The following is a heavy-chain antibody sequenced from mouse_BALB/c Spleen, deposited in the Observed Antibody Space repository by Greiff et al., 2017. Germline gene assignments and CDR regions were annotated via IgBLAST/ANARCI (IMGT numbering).Heavy chain of an antibody. V-gene: IGHV5-17*02. CDR3: ARYYGSSYDYYAMDY. D-gene: IGHD1-1*01. Sequence: EVKLMESGGGLVKPGGSLKLSCAASGFTFSSFGMHWVRQAPEKGLEWVAYISSGSSTIYYADTVKGRFTISRDNPKNTLFLQMTSLRSEDTAMYYCARYYGSSYDYYAMDYWGQGTSVTVSS. CDR1: GFTFSSFG. J-gene: IGHJ4*01. CDR2: ISSGSSTI.